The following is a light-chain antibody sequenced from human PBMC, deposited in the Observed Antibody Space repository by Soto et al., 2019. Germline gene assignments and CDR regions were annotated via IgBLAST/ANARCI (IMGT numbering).Light chain of an antibody. Sequence: DVVASWSTLHLSVLLGQPSYISCRSIESIVHSDGDTYLHWYQQRPGQSPRRLIYKVSNRDSGVPDRFSGSGSGTDFTLKISSVEAEDVGVYYCIQGTRSPWTFGQGTKVDIK. CDR3: IQGTRSPWT. J-gene: IGKJ1*01. CDR1: ESIVHSDGDTY. V-gene: IGKV2-30*02. CDR2: KVS.